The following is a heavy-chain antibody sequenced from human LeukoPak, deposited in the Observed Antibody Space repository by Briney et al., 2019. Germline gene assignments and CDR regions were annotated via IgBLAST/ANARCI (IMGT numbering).Heavy chain of an antibody. D-gene: IGHD2-15*01. V-gene: IGHV5-51*01. Sequence: GESLKISCKTSGYSFTSYWIGWVRQMPGKGLEWMGIIYPGDSDTRYSPSFQGHVTISADKSISTAYLQWSSLKASDTAIYYCARPAGYCSGGSCYPGYWGQGTLVTVSS. CDR2: IYPGDSDT. CDR3: ARPAGYCSGGSCYPGY. J-gene: IGHJ4*02. CDR1: GYSFTSYW.